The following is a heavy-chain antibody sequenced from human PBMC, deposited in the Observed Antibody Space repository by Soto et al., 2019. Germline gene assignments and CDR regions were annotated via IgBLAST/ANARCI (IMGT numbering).Heavy chain of an antibody. D-gene: IGHD4-17*01. Sequence: GGSLRLSCAASGFTFSSYAMSWVRQAPGKGLEWVSAISGSGGSTYYADSVKGRFTISRDNSKNTLYLQMNSLRAEDTAVYYCATLPSYGDYVDGMDVWGQGTTVTVSS. V-gene: IGHV3-23*01. J-gene: IGHJ6*02. CDR1: GFTFSSYA. CDR2: ISGSGGST. CDR3: ATLPSYGDYVDGMDV.